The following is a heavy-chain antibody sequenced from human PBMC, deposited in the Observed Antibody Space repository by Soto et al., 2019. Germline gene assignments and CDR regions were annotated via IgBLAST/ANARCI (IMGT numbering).Heavy chain of an antibody. Sequence: QVQLQQWGAGLLKPSETLSLTCGVYGGSFSGYYWSWIRQPPGKGLEWIGEINHSGSINYNPSLKSRVNMSIDTSKKQFSLQLRSVTAADTAVYYCAKGPYFFVSCGQGTLLTVSS. CDR1: GGSFSGYY. V-gene: IGHV4-34*01. CDR2: INHSGSI. D-gene: IGHD2-21*01. CDR3: AKGPYFFVS. J-gene: IGHJ4*02.